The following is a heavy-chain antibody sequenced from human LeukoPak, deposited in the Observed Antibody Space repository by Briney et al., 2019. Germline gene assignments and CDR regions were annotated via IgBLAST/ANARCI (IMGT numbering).Heavy chain of an antibody. J-gene: IGHJ4*02. D-gene: IGHD3-10*01. CDR1: GFTVSDNY. CDR2: IYSSGVT. Sequence: GGSLRLSCVASGFTVSDNYMRWVRQAPGKGLESVALIYSSGVTVHADAVRDRFTISRDNSKNTLYLQMNSLRVEDTAKYYCAARSFWGQGDLVTVSS. V-gene: IGHV3-66*01. CDR3: AARSF.